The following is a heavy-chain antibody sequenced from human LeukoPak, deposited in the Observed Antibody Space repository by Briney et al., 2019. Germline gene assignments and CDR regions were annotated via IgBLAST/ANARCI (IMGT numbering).Heavy chain of an antibody. Sequence: PSETLSLTCTVSGGSISSYYWSWIRQPPGKGVEWIGYIFYSGSTKYNPSLKSRVTMSVDTSKNQFSLKLSSVTAADTAVYYCARHPSSGSYYDFWGQGTLVTVSS. CDR3: ARHPSSGSYYDF. V-gene: IGHV4-59*08. CDR2: IFYSGST. J-gene: IGHJ4*02. D-gene: IGHD3-10*01. CDR1: GGSISSYY.